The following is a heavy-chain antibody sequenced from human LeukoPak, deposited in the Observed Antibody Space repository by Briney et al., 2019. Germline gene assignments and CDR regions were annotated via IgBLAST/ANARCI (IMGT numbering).Heavy chain of an antibody. V-gene: IGHV1-18*01. CDR3: ARGGVADVFDP. CDR1: GYTLTSHG. Sequence: ASVKVSCKAYGYTLTSHGISWVRQAPGQGLEWMGWISAYNGNTNYAQKLQGRGTMTTDTSTSTAYMELRSLRSDDTAVYYCARGGVADVFDPWGQGALDTVSS. CDR2: ISAYNGNT. J-gene: IGHJ5*02. D-gene: IGHD6-19*01.